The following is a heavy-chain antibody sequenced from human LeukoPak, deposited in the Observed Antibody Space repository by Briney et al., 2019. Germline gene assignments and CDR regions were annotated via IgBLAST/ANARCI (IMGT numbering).Heavy chain of an antibody. Sequence: SETLSLTCAVYGGSFSGYYWSWIRQPPGKGLEWIGEINHSGSTNYNPSLKSRVTISVDTSKNQFSLKLSSVTAADTAVYYCAAPPPQEFFNPHYYYMDVWGKGTTVTVSS. CDR1: GGSFSGYY. CDR3: AAPPPQEFFNPHYYYMDV. J-gene: IGHJ6*03. V-gene: IGHV4-34*01. D-gene: IGHD3-10*01. CDR2: INHSGST.